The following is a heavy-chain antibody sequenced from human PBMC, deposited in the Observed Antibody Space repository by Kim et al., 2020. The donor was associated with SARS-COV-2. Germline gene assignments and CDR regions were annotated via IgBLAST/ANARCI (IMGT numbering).Heavy chain of an antibody. CDR3: AKEYTASYSSSWAFFDY. Sequence: GGSLRLSCAASGFTFDDYAMHWVRQAPGKGLEWVSLISWDGGSTYYADSVKGRFTISRDNSKNSLYLQMNSLRAEDTALYYCAKEYTASYSSSWAFFDYWGQGTLVTVSS. D-gene: IGHD6-13*01. CDR1: GFTFDDYA. J-gene: IGHJ4*02. CDR2: ISWDGGST. V-gene: IGHV3-43D*03.